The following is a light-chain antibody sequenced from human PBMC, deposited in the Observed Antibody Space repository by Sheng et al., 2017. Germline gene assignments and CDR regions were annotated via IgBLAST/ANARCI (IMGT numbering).Light chain of an antibody. CDR3: QQSYSSPLT. CDR1: QSIRRY. Sequence: DIQMTQSPSSLSASVGDRVTITCRASQSIRRYLNWYQQKPGKAPTLLIYGASSLQGGVPARFSGSGSGTDFTLTISSLQPEDFATYYCQQSYSSPLTFGGGTEGG. CDR2: GAS. V-gene: IGKV1-39*01. J-gene: IGKJ4*01.